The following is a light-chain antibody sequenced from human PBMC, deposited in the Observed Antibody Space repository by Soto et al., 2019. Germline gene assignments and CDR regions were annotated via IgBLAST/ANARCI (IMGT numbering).Light chain of an antibody. CDR1: QSVSRN. CDR3: QQYNDWHTWT. CDR2: GAS. V-gene: IGKV3-15*01. J-gene: IGKJ1*01. Sequence: EVVMTQSPATLSVSPGERATLSCRASQSVSRNLAWYQQKPGQAPRLLIYGASTRATGIPARFSGSGSGTEFTLTISGLQSEDSALYYCQQYNDWHTWTFGQGTKVEIK.